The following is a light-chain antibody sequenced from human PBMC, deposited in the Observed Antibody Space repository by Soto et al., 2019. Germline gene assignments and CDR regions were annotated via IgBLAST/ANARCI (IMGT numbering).Light chain of an antibody. CDR3: QQYNNWPPYT. CDR1: QSVSSN. CDR2: GAS. V-gene: IGKV3-15*01. Sequence: EIVMTQSPATLSVSPGERATLSCRASQSVSSNLAWYQQKPGQAPRLLIYGASTRATDIPARFSGSGSGTEFTLTISSLQSEDFAVYYCQQYNNWPPYTFGQGTKVDSK. J-gene: IGKJ2*01.